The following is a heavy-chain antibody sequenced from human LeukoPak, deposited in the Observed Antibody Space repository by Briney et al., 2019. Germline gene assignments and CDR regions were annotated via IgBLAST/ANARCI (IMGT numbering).Heavy chain of an antibody. CDR1: GRSFSGYY. Sequence: PSETLSLTCAVYGRSFSGYYWSWIRQPPGKGLEWIGEINHSGSTNYNPSLKSRVTISVDTSKNQFSLKLSSVTAADTAVYYCARGQFEDIVVVPAAIPPRNGYYYYYMDVWGKGTTVTVSS. CDR3: ARGQFEDIVVVPAAIPPRNGYYYYYMDV. D-gene: IGHD2-2*02. CDR2: INHSGST. V-gene: IGHV4-34*01. J-gene: IGHJ6*03.